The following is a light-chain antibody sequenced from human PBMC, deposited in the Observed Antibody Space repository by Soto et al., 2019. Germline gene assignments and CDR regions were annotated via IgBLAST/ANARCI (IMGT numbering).Light chain of an antibody. CDR1: NTDVGAYDY. Sequence: QSALTQPASVSGSPGQSITISCSGTNTDVGAYDYVSWYQQHPGKAPKLILYDVINRPSGVSDRFSGSKSGNTASLTISGLQAEDEAEYFCSSYSTISNLVFGPGTKLTV. J-gene: IGLJ1*01. CDR3: SSYSTISNLV. CDR2: DVI. V-gene: IGLV2-14*03.